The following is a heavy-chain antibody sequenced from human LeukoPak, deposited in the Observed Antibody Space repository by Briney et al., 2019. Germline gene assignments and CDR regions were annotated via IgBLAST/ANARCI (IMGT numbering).Heavy chain of an antibody. CDR2: ILYDGSNK. V-gene: IGHV3-33*01. CDR3: PRDQNRTPLDY. Sequence: AGSLTLPCAASGFHFSRNGIPWLRQAPGKGLAGVAVILYDGSNKYYADSVKGRFTISRDNSKNTLYLQMNSLRPEDTAVYYCPRDQNRTPLDYWGQRPRVTVSS. J-gene: IGHJ4*02. D-gene: IGHD1-14*01. CDR1: GFHFSRNG.